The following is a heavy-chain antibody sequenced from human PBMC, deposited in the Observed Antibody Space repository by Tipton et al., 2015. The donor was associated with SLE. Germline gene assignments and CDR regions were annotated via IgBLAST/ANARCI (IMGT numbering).Heavy chain of an antibody. CDR3: ARDGGSGFDY. V-gene: IGHV4-4*07. Sequence: GLVKPSETLSLICTVSGGSVINYYWSWIRQPAGKGLEWIGRIYTSGSTNYNPSLKSRVTISVDTSKNQFSLKLSSVTAADTAVYYCARDGGSGFDYWGQGTLVTVSS. CDR1: GGSVINYY. CDR2: IYTSGST. D-gene: IGHD3-10*01. J-gene: IGHJ4*02.